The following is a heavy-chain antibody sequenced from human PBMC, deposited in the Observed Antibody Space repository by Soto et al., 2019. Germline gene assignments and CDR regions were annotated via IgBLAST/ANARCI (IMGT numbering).Heavy chain of an antibody. J-gene: IGHJ4*02. CDR3: ARQITIFGVVTDYFDY. Sequence: SETLSLTCTVSGDSITSNNHYWVWIRQPPGKGLEWIGAVYSRGSTYYNPSLKSRVTISVDTSKNQFSLKLSSVTAADTAVYYCARQITIFGVVTDYFDYWGQGTLVTVSS. CDR2: VYSRGST. CDR1: GDSITSNNHY. V-gene: IGHV4-39*01. D-gene: IGHD3-3*01.